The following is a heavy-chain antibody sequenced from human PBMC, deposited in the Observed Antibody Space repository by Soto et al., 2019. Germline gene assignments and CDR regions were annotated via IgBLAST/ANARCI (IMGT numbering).Heavy chain of an antibody. V-gene: IGHV4-59*01. Sequence: ETLSLTCTVSGGSISGYYWSWLRQPPGKGLEWIGYMYNTGSTVYNPSFKSRVTISVDTSKNQFSLKLNSVTAADTAVYYCARDLWGYCGTDCYPLDVWGQGTTVTVS. CDR1: GGSISGYY. J-gene: IGHJ6*02. D-gene: IGHD2-21*02. CDR2: MYNTGST. CDR3: ARDLWGYCGTDCYPLDV.